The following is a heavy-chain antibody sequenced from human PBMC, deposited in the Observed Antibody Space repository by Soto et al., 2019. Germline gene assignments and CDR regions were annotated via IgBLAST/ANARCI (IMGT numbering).Heavy chain of an antibody. CDR1: GYSFTSLD. D-gene: IGHD1-26*01. CDR3: ARGVTEGVDY. J-gene: IGHJ4*02. Sequence: ASVKVSCKASGYSFTSLDINWVRQTTGQGLEWMGWMQPSSGRTGYAQKFQGRVTMTMDTSINTDYMELSSLTSDDTAFYYCARGVTEGVDYWGQGTLVTVSS. V-gene: IGHV1-8*01. CDR2: MQPSSGRT.